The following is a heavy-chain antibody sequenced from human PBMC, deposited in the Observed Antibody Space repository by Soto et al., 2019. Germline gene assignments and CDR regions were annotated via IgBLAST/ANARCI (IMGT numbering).Heavy chain of an antibody. J-gene: IGHJ4*02. V-gene: IGHV3-30*18. D-gene: IGHD6-6*01. CDR1: GFTFSSYG. CDR2: ISYDGSNK. Sequence: GGSLRLSCAASGFTFSSYGMHWVRQAPGKGLEWVAVISYDGSNKYYADSVKGRFTISRDNSKNTLYLQMNSLRAEDTAVYYCAKDFSSSPPRSYFDYWGQGTLVTVS. CDR3: AKDFSSSPPRSYFDY.